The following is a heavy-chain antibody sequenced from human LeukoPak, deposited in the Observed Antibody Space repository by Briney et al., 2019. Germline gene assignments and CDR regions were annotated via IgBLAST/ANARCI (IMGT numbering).Heavy chain of an antibody. CDR1: GCTFTGYY. D-gene: IGHD3-10*01. CDR3: ARDYYGSGSSGAGLLDY. J-gene: IGHJ4*02. CDR2: INPNSGGT. V-gene: IGHV1-2*02. Sequence: ASVKVSCKASGCTFTGYYMHWVRQAPGQGLEWMGWINPNSGGTNYAQKFQGRVTMTRDTSISTAYMELSRLRSDDTAVYYCARDYYGSGSSGAGLLDYWGQGTLVTVSS.